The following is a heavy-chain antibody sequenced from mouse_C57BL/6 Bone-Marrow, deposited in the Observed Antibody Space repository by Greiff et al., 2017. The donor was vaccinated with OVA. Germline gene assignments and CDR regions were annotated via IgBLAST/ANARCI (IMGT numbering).Heavy chain of an antibody. CDR2: IDPSDSYT. CDR3: ARVVLAGTDYYAMDY. CDR1: GYTFTSYW. Sequence: QVQLQQSGAELVMPGASVKLSCKASGYTFTSYWMHWVKQRPGQGLEWIGAIDPSDSYTNYNQKFKGKSTLTVDKSSSTAYMQLSSLTSEDSAVYYCARVVLAGTDYYAMDYWGQGTSVTVSS. D-gene: IGHD4-1*01. J-gene: IGHJ4*01. V-gene: IGHV1-69*01.